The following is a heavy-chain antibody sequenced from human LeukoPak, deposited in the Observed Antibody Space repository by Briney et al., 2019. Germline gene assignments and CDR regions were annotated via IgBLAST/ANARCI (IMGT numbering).Heavy chain of an antibody. D-gene: IGHD6-13*01. CDR1: GVSMSSHY. Sequence: PSETLSLNCSVSGVSMSSHYWSWIRQPPGRGREWIGYIYYSGGTNYNPSLKSRATMSVDTSRNQFSLKLSSVTAADTALYYCATRPGGSTWYGVFDFWSRGTLVTVSS. CDR3: ATRPGGSTWYGVFDF. J-gene: IGHJ4*02. CDR2: IYYSGGT. V-gene: IGHV4-59*11.